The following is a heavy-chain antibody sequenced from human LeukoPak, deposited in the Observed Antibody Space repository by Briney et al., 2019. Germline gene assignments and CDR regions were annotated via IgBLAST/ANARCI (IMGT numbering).Heavy chain of an antibody. D-gene: IGHD3-9*01. Sequence: VSVKVSCKASGYTFTGYYMHWVRQAPGQGLEWMGWINPNSGGTNYAQKFQGWVTMTRDTSISTAYMELSRLRSDDTAVYYCARGGELRYFDWLLSGAFDIWGQGTMVTVSS. CDR1: GYTFTGYY. CDR3: ARGGELRYFDWLLSGAFDI. CDR2: INPNSGGT. J-gene: IGHJ3*02. V-gene: IGHV1-2*04.